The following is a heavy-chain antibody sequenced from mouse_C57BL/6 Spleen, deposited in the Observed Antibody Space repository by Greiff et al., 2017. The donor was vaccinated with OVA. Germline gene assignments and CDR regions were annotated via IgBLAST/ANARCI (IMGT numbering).Heavy chain of an antibody. J-gene: IGHJ1*03. D-gene: IGHD1-1*01. CDR3: ARWTTVVRYFDV. Sequence: VQLHQPGAELVRPGTSVKLSCKASGYTFTSYWMHWVKQRPGQGLEWIGVIDPSDSSTTYNQKFKGKATLTVDTSSSTAYMQLSSLTSEDSAVYYCARWTTVVRYFDVWGTGTTVTVSS. V-gene: IGHV1-59*01. CDR2: IDPSDSST. CDR1: GYTFTSYW.